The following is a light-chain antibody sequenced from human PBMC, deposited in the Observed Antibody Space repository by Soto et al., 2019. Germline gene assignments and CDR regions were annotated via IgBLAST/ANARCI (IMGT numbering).Light chain of an antibody. CDR3: QQYGSSPWT. V-gene: IGKV3-20*01. Sequence: EIVMTQSPATLSVSAGERATLSFKASQSVRTSYFAWYQQKPGQPPRLLIYGASSRASGIPDRLSGSGSGTDFTLTISRLEPDDFAVYYCQQYGSSPWTFGQGTKV. J-gene: IGKJ1*01. CDR1: QSVRTSY. CDR2: GAS.